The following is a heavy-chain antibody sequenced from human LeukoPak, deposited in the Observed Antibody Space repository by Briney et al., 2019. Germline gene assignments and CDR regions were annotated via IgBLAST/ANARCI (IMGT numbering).Heavy chain of an antibody. Sequence: SETLSLTCTVSGGSISSGVYYWSWIRQHPGKGLEWIGYIYYSGSTYYNPSLKSRVTISVDTSKNQFSLKLSSATAADTAVYYCARDPKRASCCHDAFDIWGQGTMVTVSS. CDR1: GGSISSGVYY. V-gene: IGHV4-31*03. CDR2: IYYSGST. J-gene: IGHJ3*02. CDR3: ARDPKRASCCHDAFDI. D-gene: IGHD2-2*01.